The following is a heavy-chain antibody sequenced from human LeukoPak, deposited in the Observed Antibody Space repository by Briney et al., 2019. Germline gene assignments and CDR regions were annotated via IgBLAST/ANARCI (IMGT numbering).Heavy chain of an antibody. Sequence: GGSLRLSCVASGFTFEDYAMHWVRQAPGKGLEWVSGISWNSGSIGYADSVKGRFTISRDNSKNTLYLQMNSLRAGDTAVYYCARDSRPYCSGGSCSLFDYWGQGTLVTVSS. CDR1: GFTFEDYA. J-gene: IGHJ4*02. CDR2: ISWNSGSI. D-gene: IGHD2-15*01. CDR3: ARDSRPYCSGGSCSLFDY. V-gene: IGHV3-9*01.